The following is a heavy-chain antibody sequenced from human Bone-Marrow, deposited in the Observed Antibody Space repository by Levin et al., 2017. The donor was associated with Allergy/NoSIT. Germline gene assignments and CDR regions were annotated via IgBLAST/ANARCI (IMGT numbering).Heavy chain of an antibody. CDR1: GFTFSSYG. Sequence: GESLKISCAASGFTFSSYGIHWVRQAPGRGLEWVTVISDDGSKKYYAESVTGRFTISRDNSKNTLYLQMNSLRAEDTAVYYCAREFAGYAFDIWGQGTMVTVSS. D-gene: IGHD3-10*01. J-gene: IGHJ3*02. CDR3: AREFAGYAFDI. V-gene: IGHV3-30*03. CDR2: ISDDGSKK.